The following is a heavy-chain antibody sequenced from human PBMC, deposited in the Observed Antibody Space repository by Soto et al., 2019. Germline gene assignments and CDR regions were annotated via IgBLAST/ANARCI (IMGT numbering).Heavy chain of an antibody. V-gene: IGHV3-15*07. J-gene: IGHJ4*01. CDR1: GFTFSNAW. CDR3: TTDSYITSIIVRFDY. Sequence: GALRLSCAASGFTFSNAWINWVRQTPGKGLEWVGRVKSKTDGGTTDFAAPVKGRFAISRDDSKNMVYLEMNSLKTEDTAIYYCTTDSYITSIIVRFDYWGHGTLVTVSS. D-gene: IGHD3-22*01. CDR2: VKSKTDGGTT.